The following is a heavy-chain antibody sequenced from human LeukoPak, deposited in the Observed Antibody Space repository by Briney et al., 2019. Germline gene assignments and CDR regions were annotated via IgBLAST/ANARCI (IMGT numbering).Heavy chain of an antibody. CDR2: ISSSSSYI. CDR3: ARAISIVGARRGGDY. CDR1: GFTFSKYW. Sequence: GGSLRLSCAASGFTFSKYWMHWVRQAPGKGLEWVSSISSSSSYIYYADSVKGRFTISRDNAKNSLYLQMNSLRAEDTAVYYCARAISIVGARRGGDYWGQGTLVTVSS. J-gene: IGHJ4*02. V-gene: IGHV3-21*01. D-gene: IGHD1-26*01.